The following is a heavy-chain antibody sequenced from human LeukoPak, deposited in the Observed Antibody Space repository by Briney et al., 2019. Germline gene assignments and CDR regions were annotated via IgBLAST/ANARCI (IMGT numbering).Heavy chain of an antibody. J-gene: IGHJ4*02. D-gene: IGHD3-3*01. CDR3: ARDRYSTIFGG. CDR2: IYSGGDT. Sequence: GGSVRLSCAASGLTQRSDYMSWVRQAPAKGLAWVSIIYSGGDTYYPESVKGRFTISRDNSKNMLCLQMNSLRAEDTAVYYCARDRYSTIFGGWGQGTLVTVSS. CDR1: GLTQRSDY. V-gene: IGHV3-66*02.